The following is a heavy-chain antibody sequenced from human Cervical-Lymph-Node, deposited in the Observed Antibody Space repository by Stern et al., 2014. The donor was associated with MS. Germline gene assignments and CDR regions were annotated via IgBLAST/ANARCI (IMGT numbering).Heavy chain of an antibody. V-gene: IGHV3-53*01. Sequence: EVQLVESGGGVIQPGGSRRLSCTASGFTVSRDYMTWVHQAPGKGLEWVSLIANVGSTFYTDSVKGRFAISRDDSKNTVYLHMTSLRAEDTAMYYCARDTSSPERSDWWGQGTLVTVSS. CDR3: ARDTSSPERSDW. D-gene: IGHD1-1*01. CDR1: GFTVSRDY. J-gene: IGHJ4*02. CDR2: IANVGST.